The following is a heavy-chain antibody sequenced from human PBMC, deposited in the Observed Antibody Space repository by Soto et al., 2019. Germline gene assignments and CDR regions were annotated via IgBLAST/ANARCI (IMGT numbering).Heavy chain of an antibody. CDR1: GGSISDYF. D-gene: IGHD3-16*01. J-gene: IGHJ4*02. CDR3: AILGTNGQTLDY. V-gene: IGHV4-4*07. CDR2: FYTSGTT. Sequence: QVQLQESGPGLVKPSETLSLTCTVSGGSISDYFWSWIRQPAGKGLEWVGRFYTSGTTNYNPSLKSRVTMSVDTSKNHYSLRLSSMTAADSAVYYCAILGTNGQTLDYWGQGTLVTVSS.